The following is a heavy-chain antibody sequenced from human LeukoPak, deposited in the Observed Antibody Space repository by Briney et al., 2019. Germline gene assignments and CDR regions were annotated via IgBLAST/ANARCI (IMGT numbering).Heavy chain of an antibody. CDR1: GHTFTGYY. D-gene: IGHD6-25*01. J-gene: IGHJ4*02. V-gene: IGHV1-2*02. CDR3: ARGGIAAQNIADY. CDR2: INANSGGT. Sequence: ASVKVSCKASGHTFTGYYMHWVRQAPGQGLEWMGWINANSGGTNYAQKFQGRVTMTRDTSISTAYMELSRLRSDDTAVYYCARGGIAAQNIADYWGQGTLVTVSS.